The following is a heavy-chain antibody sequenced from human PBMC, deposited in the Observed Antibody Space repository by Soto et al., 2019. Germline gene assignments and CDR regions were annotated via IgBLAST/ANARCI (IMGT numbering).Heavy chain of an antibody. V-gene: IGHV1-18*01. CDR2: ISAYNGNT. Sequence: QVQLVQSGAEVKKPGASVKVSCKASGYTFTNYGISWVRQAPGQGLEWMGWISAYNGNTNYAQKFKGRVTMTTDTSTSTAYMELRSLRSDDTAVYYCARDRRPSTVTPPTTWGQGTLVTVSS. CDR3: ARDRRPSTVTPPTT. CDR1: GYTFTNYG. D-gene: IGHD4-17*01. J-gene: IGHJ4*02.